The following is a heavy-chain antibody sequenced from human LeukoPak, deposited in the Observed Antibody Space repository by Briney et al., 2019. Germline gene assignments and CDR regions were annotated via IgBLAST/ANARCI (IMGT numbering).Heavy chain of an antibody. Sequence: ETLSLTCSVSGGFNTHYYWSWIRQPPGKGLEWNGYIYHSGSTNYNPSLKSRVTISVDTSKNHFSLKLSSVTAADTAVYYCARGPGGATAEAFDIWGQGTMATVSS. CDR2: IYHSGST. CDR1: GGFNTHYY. D-gene: IGHD4/OR15-4a*01. J-gene: IGHJ3*02. V-gene: IGHV4-59*12. CDR3: ARGPGGATAEAFDI.